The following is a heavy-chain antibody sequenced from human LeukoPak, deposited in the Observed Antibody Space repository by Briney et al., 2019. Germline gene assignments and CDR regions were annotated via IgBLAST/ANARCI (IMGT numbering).Heavy chain of an antibody. J-gene: IGHJ4*02. CDR3: VRVICTSTSCYGVGSGDY. CDR2: ISSSSSYI. CDR1: GFTFSSYS. V-gene: IGHV3-21*01. D-gene: IGHD2-2*01. Sequence: GGSLRISCAASGFTFSSYSMNWVRQAPGKGLEWVSSISSSSSYIYYADSVKGRFTISRDNAKNSLYLQMNSLRAEDTAVYYCVRVICTSTSCYGVGSGDYWGQGTLVTVSS.